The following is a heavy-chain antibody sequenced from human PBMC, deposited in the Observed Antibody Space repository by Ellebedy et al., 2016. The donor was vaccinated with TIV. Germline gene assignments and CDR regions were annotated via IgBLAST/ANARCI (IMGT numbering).Heavy chain of an antibody. D-gene: IGHD3-22*01. CDR2: ILYDGSDK. J-gene: IGHJ6*02. CDR3: ARDRVTYYYDGFGYQYYGMDV. V-gene: IGHV3-30-3*01. Sequence: PGGSLRLSCVGSGFTLSNYALHWVRQAPGKGLEWVAVILYDGSDKHYADSVKGRLTISRDNSNNTLFLQMNSRRPEDTAVYYCARDRVTYYYDGFGYQYYGMDVWGQGTTVTVSS. CDR1: GFTLSNYA.